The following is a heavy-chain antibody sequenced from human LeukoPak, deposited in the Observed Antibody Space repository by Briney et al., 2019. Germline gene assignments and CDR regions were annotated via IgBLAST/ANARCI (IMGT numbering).Heavy chain of an antibody. CDR1: GGSISSYY. V-gene: IGHV4-59*01. CDR3: ARGSIAAAGTYYFDY. D-gene: IGHD6-13*01. J-gene: IGHJ4*02. Sequence: SETLSLTCTVSGGSISSYYWSWIRQPPGKGLEWIGYIYYSGSTNYNPSLKSRVTISVDTSKNQFSLKLSSVTAADTAVYYCARGSIAAAGTYYFDYWGQGTLVTVSS. CDR2: IYYSGST.